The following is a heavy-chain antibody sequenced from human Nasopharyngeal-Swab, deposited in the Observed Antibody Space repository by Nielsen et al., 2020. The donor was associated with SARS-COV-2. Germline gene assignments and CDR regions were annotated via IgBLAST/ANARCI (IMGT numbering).Heavy chain of an antibody. CDR1: GYTFTGYY. J-gene: IGHJ2*01. CDR3: ARDPAASSGGSYWYFDL. CDR2: INPNSGGT. Sequence: ASVKASCKASGYTFTGYYMHWVRQAPGQGLEWMGRINPNSGGTNYAQKFQGRVTMTRDTSISTAYMELSRLRSDDTAVYYCARDPAASSGGSYWYFDLWGRGTLVTVSS. D-gene: IGHD6-19*01. V-gene: IGHV1-2*06.